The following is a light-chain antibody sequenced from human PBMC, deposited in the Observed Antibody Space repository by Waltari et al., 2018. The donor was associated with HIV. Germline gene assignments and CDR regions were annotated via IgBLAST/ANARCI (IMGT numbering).Light chain of an antibody. J-gene: IGLJ3*02. CDR3: SSYTSGDTVL. CDR1: NRNIGFYSL. Sequence: QSALTQPASVSGSPGQSLTISCTGTNRNIGFYSLVSWYRQYPGKAPQLLIYGVTARPSGCSSRVSGSKSGNTASLTISGLHVDDEADYYCSSYTSGDTVLFGGGTKLTVL. V-gene: IGLV2-14*01. CDR2: GVT.